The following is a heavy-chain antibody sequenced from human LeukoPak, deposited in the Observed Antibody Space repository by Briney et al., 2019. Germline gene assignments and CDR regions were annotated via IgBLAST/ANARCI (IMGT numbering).Heavy chain of an antibody. J-gene: IGHJ6*02. CDR3: ARDRHLDYYDSSGYSPNYGMDV. V-gene: IGHV1-69*04. Sequence: SVTVSCKASGGTFSSYAISWVRQAPGQGLEWVARIIPLVGIPNYAQKFQGRVTIAADTSTSTAYMELSSLRSEDTAVYYCARDRHLDYYDSSGYSPNYGMDVWGQGTTVTVSS. CDR1: GGTFSSYA. CDR2: IIPLVGIP. D-gene: IGHD3-22*01.